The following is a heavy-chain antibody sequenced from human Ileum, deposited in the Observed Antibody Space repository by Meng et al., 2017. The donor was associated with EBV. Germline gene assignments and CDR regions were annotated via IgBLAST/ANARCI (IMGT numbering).Heavy chain of an antibody. CDR2: VYHRGDT. V-gene: IGHV4-4*02. D-gene: IGHD1-7*01. J-gene: IGHJ4*02. CDR1: GDSISSDSW. Sequence: QVQLQESGPGLVKPSGTLSHTCTVSGDSISSDSWWSWVRQPPGKGLEWIGEVYHRGDTNYNPSLKSRVDISVDKSKNQFYLSLFSVTAADTAVYYCGRDQGRELINHWGQGTLVTVSS. CDR3: GRDQGRELINH.